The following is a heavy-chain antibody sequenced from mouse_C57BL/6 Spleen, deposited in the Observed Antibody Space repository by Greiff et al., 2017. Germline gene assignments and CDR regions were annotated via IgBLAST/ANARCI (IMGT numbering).Heavy chain of an antibody. CDR1: GYSFTGYY. V-gene: IGHV1-42*01. J-gene: IGHJ3*01. CDR3: ARIYYDYDGLAY. CDR2: INPSTGGT. Sequence: EVQLQQSGPELVKPGASVKISCKASGYSFTGYYVNWVKQSPEKSLEWIGEINPSTGGTTYNQKFKAKATLTVDKSSSTAYMQLKSLTSEDSAVYYCARIYYDYDGLAYWGQGTLVTVSA. D-gene: IGHD2-4*01.